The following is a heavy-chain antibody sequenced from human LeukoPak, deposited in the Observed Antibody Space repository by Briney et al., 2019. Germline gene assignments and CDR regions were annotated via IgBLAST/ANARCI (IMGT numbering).Heavy chain of an antibody. Sequence: PSETLSLTCAVYGGSFSGYYWSWIRQPPGKGLEWIGEINHSGSTNYNPSLKSRVTISVDTSKNQFSLKQSSVTAADTAVYYCASQLYDYVWGSYRYFVDWGQGTLVTVSS. CDR2: INHSGST. CDR3: ASQLYDYVWGSYRYFVD. V-gene: IGHV4-34*01. J-gene: IGHJ4*02. CDR1: GGSFSGYY. D-gene: IGHD3-16*02.